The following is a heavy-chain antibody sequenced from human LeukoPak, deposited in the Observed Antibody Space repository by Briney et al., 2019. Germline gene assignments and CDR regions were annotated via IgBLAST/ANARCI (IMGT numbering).Heavy chain of an antibody. V-gene: IGHV4-4*09. CDR3: ARGGARRGYSGYKGPNAEYFQH. D-gene: IGHD5-12*01. CDR1: GGSISSYY. J-gene: IGHJ1*01. CDR2: IYTSGST. Sequence: SETLSLTCTVSGGSISSYYWRWIRQPPGKGLEWIGYIYTSGSTNYNPSLKSRVTISVDTSKNQFSLKLSSVTAADTAVYYCARGGARRGYSGYKGPNAEYFQHWGQGTLVTVSS.